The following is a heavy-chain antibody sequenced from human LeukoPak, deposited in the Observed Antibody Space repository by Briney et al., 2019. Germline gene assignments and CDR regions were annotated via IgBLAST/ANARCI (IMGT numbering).Heavy chain of an antibody. V-gene: IGHV3-7*01. Sequence: GSLRLSCAASEFTFSNYWMTWVRQAPGKGLEWVANINQDGSEKYYVDSVKGRFTISRDNAKNSLYLQMNSLGAEDTAVYYCARGITYDFWSGPDAFDIWGQGTMVTVSS. J-gene: IGHJ3*02. CDR2: INQDGSEK. CDR1: EFTFSNYW. D-gene: IGHD3-3*01. CDR3: ARGITYDFWSGPDAFDI.